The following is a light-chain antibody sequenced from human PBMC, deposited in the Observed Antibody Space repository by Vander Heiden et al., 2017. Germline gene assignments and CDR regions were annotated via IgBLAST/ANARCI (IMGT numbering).Light chain of an antibody. Sequence: AIRMTQSPSSLSASTGDRVTITCRASQGISSYLAWYQQKPGKAPKLLIYAASTLQSGVPSRFSGSGSGTDFTLTISCLQSEDFATYYCQQYYSYPQWYTFGQGTKLEIK. CDR1: QGISSY. CDR3: QQYYSYPQWYT. J-gene: IGKJ2*01. CDR2: AAS. V-gene: IGKV1-8*01.